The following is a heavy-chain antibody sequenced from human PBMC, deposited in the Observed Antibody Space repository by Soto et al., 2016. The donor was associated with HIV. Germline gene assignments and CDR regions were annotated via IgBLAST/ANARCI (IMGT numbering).Heavy chain of an antibody. J-gene: IGHJ5*02. CDR2: ISSSSNYI. CDR3: AREDSSSYWFDP. CDR1: GFTFSTYS. Sequence: VQLVESGGGLVKPGGSLRLSCAASGFTFSTYSMNWVRQAPGKGLEWVSSISSSSNYIYYADSVKGRFTISRDNAKNSLYLQMNSLRAEDTAVYYCAREDSSSYWFDPVGPGEPWSPSPQ. D-gene: IGHD6-19*01. V-gene: IGHV3-21*01.